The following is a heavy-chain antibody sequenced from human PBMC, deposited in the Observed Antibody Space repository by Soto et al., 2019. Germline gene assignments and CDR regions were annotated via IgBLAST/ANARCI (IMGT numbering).Heavy chain of an antibody. CDR1: GYTFTSYG. V-gene: IGHV1-18*01. J-gene: IGHJ6*02. D-gene: IGHD3-3*01. CDR2: ISAYNGNT. Sequence: AASVKVSCKASGYTFTSYGISWVRQAPGQGLEWMGWISAYNGNTNYAQKLQGRVTMTTDTSTSTAYMELRSLRSDDTAVYYCARGLNAGYDFWSGYSPTLYGMDVWGQGTTVTVSS. CDR3: ARGLNAGYDFWSGYSPTLYGMDV.